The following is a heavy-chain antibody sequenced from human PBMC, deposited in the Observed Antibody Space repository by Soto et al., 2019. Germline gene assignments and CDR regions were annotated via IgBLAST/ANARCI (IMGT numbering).Heavy chain of an antibody. D-gene: IGHD1-1*01. V-gene: IGHV4-59*01. Sequence: QVQLQESGPGLVKPSETLSLTCTVSGGSISSYYWSWIRQTPGKGLEWIGYIYYSGSTNYNPSLKSRVTISVDTSKNQFSLKLSSVTAADTAVYYYASGTTGSLGEVDYWGQGTLVTVSS. CDR2: IYYSGST. CDR3: ASGTTGSLGEVDY. CDR1: GGSISSYY. J-gene: IGHJ4*02.